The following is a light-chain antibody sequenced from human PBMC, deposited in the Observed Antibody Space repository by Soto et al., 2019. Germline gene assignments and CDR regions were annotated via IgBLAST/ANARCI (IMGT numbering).Light chain of an antibody. CDR1: QSVSSN. J-gene: IGKJ3*01. V-gene: IGKV3-15*01. CDR2: GAS. Sequence: EIVMTQSPATLSVSPGERATLSCMARQSVSSNLAWYQQNPGQAPRRLSYGASTRATGIPARFSVSESGPELNLHISSLQSGECAVYYCHQYNNWPSSFGPGTKGDI. CDR3: HQYNNWPSS.